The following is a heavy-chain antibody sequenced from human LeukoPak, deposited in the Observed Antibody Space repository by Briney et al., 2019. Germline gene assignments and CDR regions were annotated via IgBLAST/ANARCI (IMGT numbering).Heavy chain of an antibody. J-gene: IGHJ4*02. V-gene: IGHV3-21*06. CDR3: ARVDDSNGWPIDY. D-gene: IGHD6-19*01. CDR1: GFTFSSFS. CDR2: ISSRSSYI. Sequence: GGSLRLSCAASGFTFSSFSMDWVRQAPAKGLEWVSSISSRSSYIYYADSVKGRFTISRDNAKNSLYLQMNSLTAEDTAVYYCARVDDSNGWPIDYWGQGTLVTVSS.